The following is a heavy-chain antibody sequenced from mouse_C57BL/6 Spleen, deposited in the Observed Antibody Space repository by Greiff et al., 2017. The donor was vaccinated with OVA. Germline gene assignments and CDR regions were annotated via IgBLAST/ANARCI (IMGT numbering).Heavy chain of an antibody. CDR2: IYPGDGDT. D-gene: IGHD1-1*01. CDR3: ARSVITTVVGNFDY. Sequence: QVHVKQSGAELVKPGASVKISCKASGYAFSSYWMNWVKQRPGKGFEWIGQIYPGDGDTNYNGKFKGKATLTADKSSSTAYMQLSSLTSEDSAVYFCARSVITTVVGNFDYWGQGTTLTVSS. J-gene: IGHJ2*01. CDR1: GYAFSSYW. V-gene: IGHV1-80*01.